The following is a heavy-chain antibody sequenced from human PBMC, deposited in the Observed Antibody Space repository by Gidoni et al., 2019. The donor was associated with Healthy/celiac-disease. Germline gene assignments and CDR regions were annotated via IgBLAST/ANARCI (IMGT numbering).Heavy chain of an antibody. V-gene: IGHV1-2*04. Sequence: QVHLVQSGAEVKKPGASVKVSCKASGYTFPGYYLHWVRQAPGQGLEWMGWINPNSGGTNYAQKFQGWVTMTRDTSISTAYMELSRLRSDDTAVYYCARDRDIAAAGFYYYYGMDVWGQGTTVTVSS. CDR1: GYTFPGYY. J-gene: IGHJ6*02. CDR3: ARDRDIAAAGFYYYYGMDV. D-gene: IGHD6-13*01. CDR2: INPNSGGT.